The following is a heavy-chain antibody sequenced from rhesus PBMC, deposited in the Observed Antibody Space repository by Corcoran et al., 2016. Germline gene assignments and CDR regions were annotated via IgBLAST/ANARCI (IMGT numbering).Heavy chain of an antibody. V-gene: IGHV3-16*02. CDR1: GFPFSNYW. CDR3: SRIEVALYFDY. J-gene: IGHJ4*01. Sequence: VQLVESGGGLVQPGGCLSLSCAASGFPFSNYWMSWVRQAPGKGLDWVGFIKNKGDGGTAAYAESVKGRFTISRDDSKNRLYLQMSSLNTEDTAVYYCSRIEVALYFDYWGQGVLVTVSS. CDR2: IKNKGDGGTA. D-gene: IGHD6-37*01.